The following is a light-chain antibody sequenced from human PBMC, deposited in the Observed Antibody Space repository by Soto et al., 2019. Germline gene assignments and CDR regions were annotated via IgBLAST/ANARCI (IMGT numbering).Light chain of an antibody. CDR1: QSVSSY. CDR2: DAS. CDR3: QQRFNWPPKYT. Sequence: PGERATLSCRASQSVSSYLAWYQQKPGQAPRLLIYDASNRATGIPARFSGSGSGTDFTLTISSLEPEDFAVYYCQQRFNWPPKYTFGQGTKLEIK. V-gene: IGKV3-11*01. J-gene: IGKJ2*01.